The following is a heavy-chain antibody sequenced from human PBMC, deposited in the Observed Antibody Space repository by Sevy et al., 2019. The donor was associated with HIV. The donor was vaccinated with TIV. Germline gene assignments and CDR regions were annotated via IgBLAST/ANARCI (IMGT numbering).Heavy chain of an antibody. CDR2: FDPGDGDAET. V-gene: IGHV1-24*01. D-gene: IGHD3-9*01. CDR1: GYTLIEFA. CDR3: ATDTTGYHSTLDY. Sequence: ASVKVSCKVSGYTLIEFAIHWVRQAPGKGLEWMGGFDPGDGDAETPYAQKFRDRLTMTADTSTDTVYMELSSLRSEDTAVYYCATDTTGYHSTLDYWGQGTLVTVSS. J-gene: IGHJ4*02.